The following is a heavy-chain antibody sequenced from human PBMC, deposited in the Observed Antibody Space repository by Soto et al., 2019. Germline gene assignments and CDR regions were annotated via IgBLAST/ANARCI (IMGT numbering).Heavy chain of an antibody. J-gene: IGHJ5*02. V-gene: IGHV1-3*01. Sequence: ASLKGSCKASGYTFTSYSMHWVLHAPGQRLEWMGWINAGNGNTKYSQKFQGRVTITRDTSASTAYMELSSLRSEDTAVYYCARPGGSVGATRGCLDPWGQGTLVT. CDR2: INAGNGNT. CDR3: ARPGGSVGATRGCLDP. D-gene: IGHD1-26*01. CDR1: GYTFTSYS.